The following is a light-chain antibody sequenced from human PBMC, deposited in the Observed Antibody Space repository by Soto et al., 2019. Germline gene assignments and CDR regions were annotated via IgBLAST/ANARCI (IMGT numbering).Light chain of an antibody. CDR3: QQYYSYPRT. CDR1: QGISSY. Sequence: AIRMTQSPSSLSASTGDRVTITCRASQGISSYLAWYQQKPGKAPKLLIYAASTLQSGDTSRFSGSVSGTDFTLNISGLYSEEFANYFGQQYYSYPRTFGQGPKVEIK. V-gene: IGKV1-8*01. J-gene: IGKJ1*01. CDR2: AAS.